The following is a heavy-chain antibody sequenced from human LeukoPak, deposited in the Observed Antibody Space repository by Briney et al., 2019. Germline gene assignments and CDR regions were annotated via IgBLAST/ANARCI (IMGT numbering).Heavy chain of an antibody. V-gene: IGHV3-23*01. D-gene: IGHD6-19*01. J-gene: IGHJ4*01. Sequence: GGSLRLSCTASGFTFTHFAMTWVRQAPGQRLEWVSAIIGRGDSTYYADSLMGRFTISRDNSKSTVFLQMDSLRVEDTAVYYCAQDRGAAVAGTKIVYWGHGTLVTVSS. CDR1: GFTFTHFA. CDR3: AQDRGAAVAGTKIVY. CDR2: IIGRGDST.